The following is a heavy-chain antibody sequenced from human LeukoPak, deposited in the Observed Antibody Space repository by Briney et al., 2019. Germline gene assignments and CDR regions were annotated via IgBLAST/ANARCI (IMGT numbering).Heavy chain of an antibody. D-gene: IGHD3-22*01. CDR3: AKRGVVIRVILVGFHKQAYYFDS. CDR1: GITLSNYG. J-gene: IGHJ4*03. CDR2: ISDTGGTI. Sequence: PGGSLRLSCAVFGITLSNYGMSWVRQAPGKGLQWVAGISDTGGTITYADSVSGRFTISRDNAKNTLYLQMNSLRAEDTAVYFCAKRGVVIRVILVGFHKQAYYFDSWGHGALVTVSS. V-gene: IGHV3-23*01.